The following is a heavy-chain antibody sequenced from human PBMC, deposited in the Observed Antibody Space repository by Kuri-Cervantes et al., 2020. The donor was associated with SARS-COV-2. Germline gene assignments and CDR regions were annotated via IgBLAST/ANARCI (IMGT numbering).Heavy chain of an antibody. CDR1: GXTFTGYY. J-gene: IGHJ4*02. V-gene: IGHV1-2*02. CDR2: INPNSGGT. Sequence: ASVKVSCKASGXTFTGYYIHWVRQAPXHGLXWMGWINPNSGGTNYAQKFQGRVTMTRDTSIXXXYMELSRLRSDDTAVYYCAGDLTIFGGGISYFDYWGQGTLVTVSS. D-gene: IGHD3-3*01. CDR3: AGDLTIFGGGISYFDY.